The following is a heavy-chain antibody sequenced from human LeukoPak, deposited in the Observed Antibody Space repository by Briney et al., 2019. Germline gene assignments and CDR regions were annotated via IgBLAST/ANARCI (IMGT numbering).Heavy chain of an antibody. J-gene: IGHJ6*03. CDR3: ARHHDSYYYYYIDV. CDR2: LYHSDSV. D-gene: IGHD1-14*01. CDR1: GYSISNGYY. Sequence: SSETLSLTCTVSGYSISNGYYWVWIRQPPGKGLEWFGSLYHSDSVYYNTALKSRVSMSADTSKNQFSLKLSFVTAADTAVYYCARHHDSYYYYYIDVWGSGTTVTVSS. V-gene: IGHV4-38-2*02.